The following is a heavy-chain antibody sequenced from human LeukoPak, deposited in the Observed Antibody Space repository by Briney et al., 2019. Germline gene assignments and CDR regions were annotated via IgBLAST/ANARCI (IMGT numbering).Heavy chain of an antibody. CDR3: ARGGYSGYDYFYY. V-gene: IGHV4-59*01. Sequence: SETLSLTCTVSGGSISSYYWSRIRQPPGKGLEWIGYIYYSGSTNYNPSLKSRVTISVDTSKNQFSLKLSSVTAADTAVYYCARGGYSGYDYFYYWGQGTLVTVSS. CDR2: IYYSGST. J-gene: IGHJ4*02. D-gene: IGHD5-12*01. CDR1: GGSISSYY.